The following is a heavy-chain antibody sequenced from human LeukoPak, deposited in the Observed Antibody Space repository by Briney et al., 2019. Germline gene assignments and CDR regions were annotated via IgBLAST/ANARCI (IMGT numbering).Heavy chain of an antibody. D-gene: IGHD2-2*01. CDR3: ARVHRYASSWDSLDY. CDR2: IKQDGSEK. CDR1: GFTFSSYW. J-gene: IGHJ4*02. Sequence: QPGGSLRLSCAASGFTFSSYWMSWVRQAPGKGLEWVANIKQDGSEKYYVDSVKGRFTISRDNAKNSLYLQMNSLRAEDTAFYHCARVHRYASSWDSLDYWGQGTLVTVFS. V-gene: IGHV3-7*03.